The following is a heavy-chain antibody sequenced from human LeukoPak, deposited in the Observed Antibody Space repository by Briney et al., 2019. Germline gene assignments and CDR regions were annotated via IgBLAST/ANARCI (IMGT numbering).Heavy chain of an antibody. D-gene: IGHD2-2*01. V-gene: IGHV4-34*01. CDR1: GGSFSGYY. J-gene: IGHJ6*02. Sequence: SETLSLTCAVYGGSFSGYYWSWIRQPPGKGLEWIGEINHSGSTNYNPSLKSRVTISVDTSKNQFSLKLSSVTAADTAVYYCARGNIVVVPAAISSGMDVWGQGTTVTVSS. CDR2: INHSGST. CDR3: ARGNIVVVPAAISSGMDV.